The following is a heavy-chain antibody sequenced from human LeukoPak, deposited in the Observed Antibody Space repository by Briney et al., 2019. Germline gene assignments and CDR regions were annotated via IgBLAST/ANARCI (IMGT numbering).Heavy chain of an antibody. D-gene: IGHD5-18*01. CDR1: GGSISSYY. CDR2: IYYSGST. Sequence: PSETLSLTCTVSGGSISSYYWSWIRQPAGKGLEWIGYIYYSGSTNYNPSLKSRVTISVDTSKNQFSLKLSSVTAADTAVYYCARLGYSYVFDYWGQGTLVTVSS. V-gene: IGHV4-59*08. CDR3: ARLGYSYVFDY. J-gene: IGHJ4*02.